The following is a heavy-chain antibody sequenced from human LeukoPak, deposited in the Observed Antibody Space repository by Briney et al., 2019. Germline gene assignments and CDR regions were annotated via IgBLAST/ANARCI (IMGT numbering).Heavy chain of an antibody. J-gene: IGHJ4*02. Sequence: GGSLRLSCAASGFTFSNYAMNWVRQAPGKGLEWVSIIYSSTSTYYADSVKGRFTLSRDNSKNTLFLQMNSLRAEDTAVYFCARGYCTSTSCPWSFDYWGQGTLVTVSS. CDR2: IYSSTST. CDR3: ARGYCTSTSCPWSFDY. CDR1: GFTFSNYA. D-gene: IGHD2-2*01. V-gene: IGHV3-23*03.